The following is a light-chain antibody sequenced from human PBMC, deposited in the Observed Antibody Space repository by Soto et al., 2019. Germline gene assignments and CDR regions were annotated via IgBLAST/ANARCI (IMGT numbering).Light chain of an antibody. Sequence: DIQMTQSPSTLSASVGDRVTITCRASQSISRSLAWYQQKPGKAPSLLLYDASSLEGGVPSRFSGSGFGTEFTLTITNLQPADFATYYYQQYSDFLISFGPGTTVDFK. J-gene: IGKJ3*01. CDR3: QQYSDFLIS. CDR1: QSISRS. CDR2: DAS. V-gene: IGKV1-5*01.